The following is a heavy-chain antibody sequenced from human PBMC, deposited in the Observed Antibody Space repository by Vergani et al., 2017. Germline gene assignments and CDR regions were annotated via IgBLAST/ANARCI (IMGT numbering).Heavy chain of an antibody. D-gene: IGHD3-10*01. Sequence: QVQLQESGPGLVKPSQTLSLTCTVSGASVNSYYWSWIRQPPGEGLEWMGYVSFRGDTLYDPSVKGRMTISLNTSSNQFSLYLTSVTAAYTAVYYCARSRIYYGAGSPDYWGQGTLVTVSS. V-gene: IGHV4-59*02. CDR2: VSFRGDT. CDR3: ARSRIYYGAGSPDY. J-gene: IGHJ4*02. CDR1: GASVNSYY.